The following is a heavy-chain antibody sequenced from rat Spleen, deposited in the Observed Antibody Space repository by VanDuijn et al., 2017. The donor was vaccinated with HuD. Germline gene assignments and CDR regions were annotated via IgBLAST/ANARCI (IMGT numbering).Heavy chain of an antibody. CDR2: ISYGDSSGHSGT. V-gene: IGHV5-25*01. D-gene: IGHD1-9*01. CDR3: ARFPLSYYGYTYDY. J-gene: IGHJ2*01. Sequence: EVQLVESGGGLVQPGRSMKLSCAASGFTFSNYHMAWVRQAPTTGLEWVATISYGDSSGHSGTYYRDSVRGRFTISRDNAKNTQYLQMDSLRSEDTATYYCARFPLSYYGYTYDYWGQGVMVTVSS. CDR1: GFTFSNYH.